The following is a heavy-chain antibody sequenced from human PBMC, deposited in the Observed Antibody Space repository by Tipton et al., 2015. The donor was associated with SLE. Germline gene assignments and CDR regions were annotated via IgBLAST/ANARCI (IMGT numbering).Heavy chain of an antibody. J-gene: IGHJ2*01. Sequence: TLSLTCVVYGGSFSGYYWSWIRQPPGKGLEWVGELNHGGSINYNPSLESRVTISIDTSKNQFSLKLSSVTAADTAVYYCAKADGVVGGQVPYWYFDLWGRGSLVSVSS. CDR2: LNHGGSI. CDR3: AKADGVVGGQVPYWYFDL. CDR1: GGSFSGYY. V-gene: IGHV4-34*01. D-gene: IGHD1-26*01.